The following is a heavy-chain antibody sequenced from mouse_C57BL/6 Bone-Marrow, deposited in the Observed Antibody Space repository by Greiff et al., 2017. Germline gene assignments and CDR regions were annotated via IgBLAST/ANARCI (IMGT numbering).Heavy chain of an antibody. CDR3: ARDQDYYGSSYWYFDV. Sequence: DVQLVESEGGLVQPGSSMKLSCTASGFTLSDYYMAWVRQVPEKGLEWVANINYDGSSTYYLDSLKSRFIISRDNAKNILYLQMSSLKSEDTATYYCARDQDYYGSSYWYFDVWGTGTTVTVSS. J-gene: IGHJ1*03. V-gene: IGHV5-16*01. CDR2: INYDGSST. CDR1: GFTLSDYY. D-gene: IGHD1-1*01.